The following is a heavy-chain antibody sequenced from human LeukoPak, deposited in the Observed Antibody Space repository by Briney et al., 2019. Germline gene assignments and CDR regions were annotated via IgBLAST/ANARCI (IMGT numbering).Heavy chain of an antibody. V-gene: IGHV1-18*01. D-gene: IGHD1-7*01. CDR3: ARVANNWNYNVN. J-gene: IGHJ4*02. Sequence: GASVKVSCKASGYTFTSYGISWVRQAPGQGLEWMGWISAYNGNTNYAQKLQGRVTMTTDTSTSTAYMELSSLRSEDTAVYYCARVANNWNYNVNWGQGTLVTVSS. CDR2: ISAYNGNT. CDR1: GYTFTSYG.